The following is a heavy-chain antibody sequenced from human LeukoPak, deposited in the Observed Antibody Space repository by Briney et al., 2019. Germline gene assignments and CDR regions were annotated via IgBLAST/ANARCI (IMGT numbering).Heavy chain of an antibody. CDR3: ARDQNWNDEGDY. Sequence: GGSLRLSCAASGFTFSDYYMSWIRQAPGKGLEWVSYISSSGSTIYYADSVKGRFTISRDNAKNSLYLQMTRLRAEDTAVYYCARDQNWNDEGDYWGQGTLVTVSS. D-gene: IGHD1-1*01. CDR1: GFTFSDYY. CDR2: ISSSGSTI. J-gene: IGHJ4*02. V-gene: IGHV3-11*04.